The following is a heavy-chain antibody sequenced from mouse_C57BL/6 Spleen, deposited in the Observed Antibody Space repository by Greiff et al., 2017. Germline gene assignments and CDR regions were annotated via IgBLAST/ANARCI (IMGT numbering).Heavy chain of an antibody. V-gene: IGHV1-81*01. D-gene: IGHD1-1*01. CDR1: GYTFTSYG. CDR3: AREGGSFITTVEDAMDY. J-gene: IGHJ4*01. Sequence: QVQLQQSGAELARPGASVKLSCKASGYTFTSYGISWVKQRTGQGLEWIGEIYPRSGNTYYNEKFKGKATLTADKSSSTAYMELRSLTSEDSAVXFCAREGGSFITTVEDAMDYWGQGTSVTVSS. CDR2: IYPRSGNT.